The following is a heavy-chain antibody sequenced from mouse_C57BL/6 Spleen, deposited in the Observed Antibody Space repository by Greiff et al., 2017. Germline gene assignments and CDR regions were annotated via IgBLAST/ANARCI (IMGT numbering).Heavy chain of an antibody. CDR1: GYTFTSYW. Sequence: QVQLQQSGAELVKPGASVKMSCKASGYTFTSYWITWVKQRPGQGLEWIGDIYPGSGSTNYNEKFKSKATLTVDTSSSTAYMQLSSLTSEDSAVYYCARFIYYDYDGDYWGQGTTLTVSS. D-gene: IGHD2-4*01. V-gene: IGHV1-55*01. CDR2: IYPGSGST. J-gene: IGHJ2*01. CDR3: ARFIYYDYDGDY.